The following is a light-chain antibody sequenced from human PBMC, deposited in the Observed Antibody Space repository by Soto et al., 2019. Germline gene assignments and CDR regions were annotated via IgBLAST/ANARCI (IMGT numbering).Light chain of an antibody. J-gene: IGKJ2*01. CDR1: ESIRTN. Sequence: EIVMTQSPATLSASPGERATLSCRASESIRTNLAWYQQKPGQAPRLLISDASTRATGIPARFSGSGSGTEFTLTISSLQSEDFAVYYCQQYNNWPPMYAFGQGTKLEIK. CDR3: QQYNNWPPMYA. V-gene: IGKV3-15*01. CDR2: DAS.